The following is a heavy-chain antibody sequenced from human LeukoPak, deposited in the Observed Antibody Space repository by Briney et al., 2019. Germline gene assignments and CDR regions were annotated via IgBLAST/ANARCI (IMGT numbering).Heavy chain of an antibody. CDR2: IYPGDSDT. CDR1: GYTFNSYW. D-gene: IGHD3-22*01. J-gene: IGHJ5*02. Sequence: GESLKISCKGSGYTFNSYWIGWVRQMPGKGLEWMGIIYPGDSDTRYSTSFQGQVTISVDRSISTAYLQWSSLKASDTAIYYCARRYYYDSIGYPDWFDPWGQGTLVTVSS. V-gene: IGHV5-51*01. CDR3: ARRYYYDSIGYPDWFDP.